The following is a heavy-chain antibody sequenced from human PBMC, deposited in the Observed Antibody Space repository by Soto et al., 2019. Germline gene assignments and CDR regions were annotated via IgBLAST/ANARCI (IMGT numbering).Heavy chain of an antibody. J-gene: IGHJ6*02. CDR1: GFNFSNAW. V-gene: IGHV3-15*01. CDR3: TTDLPIVVVQAAIYSMDV. CDR2: IKSKVDGGTT. Sequence: GASLRLSCAASGFNFSNAWMSCVRQAPGKVLEWVGRIKSKVDGGTTDCATPVKGRSTISRDDSKHTLYLQMNSLKTEDTDVYDCTTDLPIVVVQAAIYSMDVWCQGTTVNRLL. D-gene: IGHD2-2*01.